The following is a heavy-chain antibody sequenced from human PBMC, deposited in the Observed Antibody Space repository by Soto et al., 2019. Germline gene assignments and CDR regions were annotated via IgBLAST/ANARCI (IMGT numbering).Heavy chain of an antibody. CDR1: GGSISSYY. J-gene: IGHJ6*02. CDR2: IYHSGST. V-gene: IGHV4-59*12. CDR3: ARVPGP. Sequence: PSETLSLTWTVSGGSISSYYWSWIRQPPGKGLEWIGYIYHSGSTYYNPSLKSRVTISVDRSKNQFSLKLSSVTAADTAVYYCARVPGPWGQGTTVTVSS.